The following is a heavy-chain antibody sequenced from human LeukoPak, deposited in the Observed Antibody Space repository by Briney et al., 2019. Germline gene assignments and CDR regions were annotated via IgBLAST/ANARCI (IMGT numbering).Heavy chain of an antibody. Sequence: SVKVSCKASGYTFTNFDINWVRQAPGQGLEWMGGIIPIFGTANYAQKFQGRVTITTDESTSTAYMELSSLRSEDTAVYYCASLSTPTVYYDPDDDAFDIWGQGTMVTVSS. CDR1: GYTFTNFD. CDR3: ASLSTPTVYYDPDDDAFDI. CDR2: IIPIFGTA. D-gene: IGHD3-22*01. J-gene: IGHJ3*02. V-gene: IGHV1-69*05.